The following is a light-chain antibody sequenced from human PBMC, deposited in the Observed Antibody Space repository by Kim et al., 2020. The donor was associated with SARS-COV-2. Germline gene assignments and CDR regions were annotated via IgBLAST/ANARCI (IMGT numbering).Light chain of an antibody. CDR2: AAS. V-gene: IGKV1-17*03. Sequence: SXSVGDRVTIPCRASQGISNYLAWFQQXPGTVPKRLIYAASTLQSGVPSRFSGSGSGTEFTLTISSLQPEDSATYYCLQHDRYPYTFGQGTKLEI. J-gene: IGKJ2*01. CDR3: LQHDRYPYT. CDR1: QGISNY.